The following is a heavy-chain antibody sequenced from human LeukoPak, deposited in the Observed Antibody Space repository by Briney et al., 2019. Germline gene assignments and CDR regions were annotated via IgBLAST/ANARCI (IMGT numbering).Heavy chain of an antibody. CDR2: IKQDGSEK. V-gene: IGHV3-7*01. J-gene: IGHJ4*02. D-gene: IGHD3-22*01. CDR3: AMSITMIVEGAFDY. CDR1: GLTFSSYW. Sequence: GGSLRLSCAASGLTFSSYWMSWVRQAPGKGLEWVANIKQDGSEKYYVDSVKGRFTISRDNAKNSLYLQMNSLRAEDTAVYYCAMSITMIVEGAFDYWGQGTLVTVSS.